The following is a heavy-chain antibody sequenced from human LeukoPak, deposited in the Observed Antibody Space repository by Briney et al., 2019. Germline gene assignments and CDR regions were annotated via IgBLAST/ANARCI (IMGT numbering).Heavy chain of an antibody. CDR3: AKGPDYYDSSGYPD. J-gene: IGHJ4*02. Sequence: GGSLRLSCAASGFTFSSYAMSWVRQAPGKGLEWVSAISGSCGSTYYADSVKGRFTISRDNSKNTLYLQMNSLRAEDTAVYYCAKGPDYYDSSGYPDWGQGTLVTVSS. CDR1: GFTFSSYA. D-gene: IGHD3-22*01. V-gene: IGHV3-23*01. CDR2: ISGSCGST.